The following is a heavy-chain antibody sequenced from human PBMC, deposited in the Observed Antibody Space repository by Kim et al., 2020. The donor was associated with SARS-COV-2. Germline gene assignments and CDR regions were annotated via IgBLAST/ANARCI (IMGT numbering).Heavy chain of an antibody. CDR3: ARAFGGGNWATAY. V-gene: IGHV1-2*02. D-gene: IGHD1-1*01. CDR1: GYTFTGYY. Sequence: ASVKVSCKASGYTFTGYYMHWVRQVPGQGLEWMGWINPNSGGTNYAQKFQGRVTMTRGTSITTAYMEPSRLRSDDTAVYYCARAFGGGNWATAYWGQGTLVTVSS. CDR2: INPNSGGT. J-gene: IGHJ4*02.